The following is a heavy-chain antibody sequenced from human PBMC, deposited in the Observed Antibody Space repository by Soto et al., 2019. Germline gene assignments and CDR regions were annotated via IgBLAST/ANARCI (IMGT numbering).Heavy chain of an antibody. CDR3: ASGGYCSGGSFPPGVYYMDV. CDR1: GFTFSSYA. CDR2: ISGSGGST. J-gene: IGHJ6*03. D-gene: IGHD2-15*01. V-gene: IGHV3-23*01. Sequence: EVQLLESGGGLVQPGGSLRLSCAASGFTFSSYAMSWVRQAPGKGLEWVSAISGSGGSTYYADSVKGRFTISRDNSKNTLYLQMNSLRAEDTAVYYCASGGYCSGGSFPPGVYYMDVWGKGTTVTVSS.